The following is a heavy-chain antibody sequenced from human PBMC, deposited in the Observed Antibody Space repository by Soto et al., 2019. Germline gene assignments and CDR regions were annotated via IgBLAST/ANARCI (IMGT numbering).Heavy chain of an antibody. Sequence: GSLRLSCTASGLRHSSFTMMWVRQAPGKGLECVSGIYGSGRGIEYADSVKGRFTISRDNSKNTVYLQMTDLRADDTAVYYCAKDAVYNDGLWLMDHWGQGTQVTVSS. J-gene: IGHJ4*02. CDR3: AKDAVYNDGLWLMDH. V-gene: IGHV3-23*05. D-gene: IGHD2-21*01. CDR2: IYGSGRGI. CDR1: GLRHSSFT.